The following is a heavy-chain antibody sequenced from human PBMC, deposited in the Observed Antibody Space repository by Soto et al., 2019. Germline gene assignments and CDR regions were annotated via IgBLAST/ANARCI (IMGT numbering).Heavy chain of an antibody. V-gene: IGHV3-33*01. CDR1: GFTFSRHG. J-gene: IGHJ4*02. D-gene: IGHD4-17*01. CDR2: ILNDASGH. Sequence: QVQLVESGGGVVQPGTSLRLSCAGSGFTFSRHGMHWVRQTPGKGLEWLAVILNDASGHWYADSVKGRFTISRDNFENTLYLQMNGLRLEDTAMYYCARDDDYPDNGFDYWGQGTLVTVSS. CDR3: ARDDDYPDNGFDY.